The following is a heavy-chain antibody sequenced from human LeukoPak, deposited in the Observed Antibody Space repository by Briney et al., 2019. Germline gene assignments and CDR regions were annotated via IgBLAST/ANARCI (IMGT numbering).Heavy chain of an antibody. J-gene: IGHJ2*01. Sequence: GGSLRLSCAASGFTFSSHAMSWVRQAPGKGLQWVSSISINADDTHYADSVKGRFTISRDSSRNTLFLHMNTLRAEDTAIYYCAKDRTVGASYWYFDLWGRGTLVTVSS. D-gene: IGHD1-26*01. CDR2: ISINADDT. CDR1: GFTFSSHA. CDR3: AKDRTVGASYWYFDL. V-gene: IGHV3-23*01.